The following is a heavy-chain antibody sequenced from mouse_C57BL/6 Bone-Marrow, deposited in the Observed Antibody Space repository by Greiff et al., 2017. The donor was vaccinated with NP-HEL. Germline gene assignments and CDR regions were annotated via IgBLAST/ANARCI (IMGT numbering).Heavy chain of an antibody. V-gene: IGHV1-63*01. CDR2: IYPGGGYT. D-gene: IGHD1-1*01. CDR1: GYTFTNYW. Sequence: VQLQQSGAELVRPGTSVKMSCKASGYTFTNYWIGWAKQRPGHGLEWIGDIYPGGGYTNYNEKFNGKATLTADKSSSTAYMQFSSLTSEDSAIYYCARRTVVAPYAMDYWGQGTSVTVSS. J-gene: IGHJ4*01. CDR3: ARRTVVAPYAMDY.